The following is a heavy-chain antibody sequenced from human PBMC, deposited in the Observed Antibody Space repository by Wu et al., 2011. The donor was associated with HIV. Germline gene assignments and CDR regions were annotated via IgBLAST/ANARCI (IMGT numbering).Heavy chain of an antibody. CDR3: ATPGRYGLGFFDH. CDR2: VDPADGET. CDR1: GYTFTHYY. Sequence: DVQLVQSGAEVKKPGTTVRISCKVSGYTFTHYYIHWVRQAPGKGLESMGLVDPADGETIYVEKFQGRISINADTSTNTVYMDLSSLRSEDTAVYYCATPGRYGLGFFDHWAREPWSPSPQ. V-gene: IGHV1-69-2*01. D-gene: IGHD5-18*01. J-gene: IGHJ4*02.